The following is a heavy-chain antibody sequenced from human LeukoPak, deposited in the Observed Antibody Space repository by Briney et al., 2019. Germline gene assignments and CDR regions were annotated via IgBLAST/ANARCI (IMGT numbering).Heavy chain of an antibody. CDR1: GYTFTNYG. Sequence: ASVPVSYKASGYTFTNYGISWVRQAPGQGLEWMGWISAYNGHTNYAQKLQGRVTMTTDTSTSTAYMELRSLRSDDTAVYYCARTYGSGSYKYYFDYWGQGTLVTVSS. V-gene: IGHV1-18*01. J-gene: IGHJ4*02. CDR3: ARTYGSGSYKYYFDY. D-gene: IGHD3-10*01. CDR2: ISAYNGHT.